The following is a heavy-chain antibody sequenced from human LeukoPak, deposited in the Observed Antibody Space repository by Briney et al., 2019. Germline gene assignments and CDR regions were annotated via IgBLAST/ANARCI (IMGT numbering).Heavy chain of an antibody. V-gene: IGHV4-39*07. CDR2: IYYSGST. J-gene: IGHJ4*02. D-gene: IGHD2-15*01. Sequence: SETLSLTCTVSGGSISSSSYYWGWIRQPPGKGLEWIGSIYYSGSTYYNPSLKSRVTISVDTSKNQFSLKLSSVTAADTAVYYCARAEGGYCSGGSCYSNYFDYWGQGTLVTVSS. CDR1: GGSISSSSYY. CDR3: ARAEGGYCSGGSCYSNYFDY.